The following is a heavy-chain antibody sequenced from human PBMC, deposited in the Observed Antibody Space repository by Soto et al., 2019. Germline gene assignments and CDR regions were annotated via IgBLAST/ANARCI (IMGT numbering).Heavy chain of an antibody. CDR3: ARDFPAGYDFWSGYRAYYYYYGMDV. D-gene: IGHD3-3*01. CDR2: ISAYNGNA. CDR1: GDTFTSNG. Sequence: EASVKVSCKASGDTFTSNGISWVRQAPGQGLEWMGWISAYNGNANYAQKLQGRVTMTTDTSTSTAYMELRSLRSDDTAVYYCARDFPAGYDFWSGYRAYYYYYGMDVWGQGTTVTVSS. J-gene: IGHJ6*02. V-gene: IGHV1-18*01.